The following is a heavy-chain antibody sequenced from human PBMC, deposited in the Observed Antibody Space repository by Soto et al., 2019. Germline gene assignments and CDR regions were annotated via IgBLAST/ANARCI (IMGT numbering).Heavy chain of an antibody. J-gene: IGHJ4*02. V-gene: IGHV5-10-1*01. CDR3: ARQIYDSDTGPNFQYYFDS. CDR1: GNSFACHW. D-gene: IGHD3-22*01. Sequence: PGESPKIPCKGSGNSFACHWNTWVRQKPGKGPEWMGRIDPSDSQTYYSTSFGGHVTHPRTQSITTVFLPSDRLKTSDTAIDFFARQIYDSDTGPNFQYYFDSWGQGTPVTVSS. CDR2: IDPSDSQT.